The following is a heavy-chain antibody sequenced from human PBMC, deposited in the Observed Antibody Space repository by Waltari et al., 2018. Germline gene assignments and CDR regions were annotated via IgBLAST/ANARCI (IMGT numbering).Heavy chain of an antibody. V-gene: IGHV1-8*01. CDR2: MNPNSGNT. CDR3: ARQKQLWFYYFDY. D-gene: IGHD5-18*01. J-gene: IGHJ4*02. CDR1: GYTFTSYD. Sequence: QVQLVQSGAEVKKPGASVKVSCKASGYTFTSYDINWVRQATGQGLEWMGWMNPNSGNTGYAQKFQGRVTMTRDTSTSTVYMELSSLRSEDTAVYYCARQKQLWFYYFDYWGQGTLVTVSS.